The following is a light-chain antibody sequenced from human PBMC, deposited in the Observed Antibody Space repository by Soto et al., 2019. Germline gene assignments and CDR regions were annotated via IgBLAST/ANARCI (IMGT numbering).Light chain of an antibody. V-gene: IGKV3-15*01. Sequence: VVLTQSPATLSLSPGERATLSCRTSLSVSVYLDWYQQKPGQAPRLLIYGASTRATGIPARFSGSGSGTEFTLTISSLQSEDFAVYYCQQYNNWLLITFGQGTRLRL. CDR3: QQYNNWLLIT. CDR1: LSVSVY. J-gene: IGKJ5*01. CDR2: GAS.